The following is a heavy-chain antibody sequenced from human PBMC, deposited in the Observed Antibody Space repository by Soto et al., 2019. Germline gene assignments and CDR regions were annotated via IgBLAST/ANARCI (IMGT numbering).Heavy chain of an antibody. CDR2: ISSSSSYI. Sequence: EVQLVESGGGLVKPGGSLRLSCAASGFTFSSYSMNWVRQAPGKGLEWVSSISSSSSYIYYADSVKGRFTISRDKAKNSLYRKMNSLGAEDTAVYYCARARVGSSGGSCYDYWGQGTLVTVSS. J-gene: IGHJ4*02. D-gene: IGHD2-15*01. V-gene: IGHV3-21*01. CDR1: GFTFSSYS. CDR3: ARARVGSSGGSCYDY.